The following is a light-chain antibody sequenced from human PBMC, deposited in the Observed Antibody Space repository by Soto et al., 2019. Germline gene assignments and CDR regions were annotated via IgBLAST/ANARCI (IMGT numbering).Light chain of an antibody. CDR2: DAS. Sequence: EIVLTQAPATLCLSPGERATLSCRARQRVSSYLAWYQQKPGQAPRLLIYDASNRATAIPARFSGSGSGTDFTLTISSLEPEDFAVYYCQQRSNWPLTFGGGTKVDIK. J-gene: IGKJ4*01. CDR1: QRVSSY. CDR3: QQRSNWPLT. V-gene: IGKV3-11*01.